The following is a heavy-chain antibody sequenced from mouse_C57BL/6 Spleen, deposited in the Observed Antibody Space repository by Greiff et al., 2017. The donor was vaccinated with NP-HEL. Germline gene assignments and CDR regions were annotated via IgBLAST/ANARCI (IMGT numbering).Heavy chain of an antibody. CDR2: ILPGSGST. CDR3: ANSGDYAMDY. J-gene: IGHJ4*01. V-gene: IGHV1-9*01. Sequence: QVQLQQSGAELLKPGASVKLSCKATGYTFTGYWIEWVKQRPGHGLEWLGEILPGSGSTYYNEKFKGKATFTSDTSSNTAYMQLSSLTTEDSAIYYCANSGDYAMDYWGQGTSVTVSS. D-gene: IGHD1-3*01. CDR1: GYTFTGYW.